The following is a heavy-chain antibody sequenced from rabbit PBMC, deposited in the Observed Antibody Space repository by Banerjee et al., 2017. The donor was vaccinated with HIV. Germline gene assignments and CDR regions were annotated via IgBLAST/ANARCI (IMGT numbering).Heavy chain of an antibody. J-gene: IGHJ6*01. CDR1: GFTISSGYY. V-gene: IGHV1S43*01. D-gene: IGHD6-1*01. CDR2: IATGSGST. Sequence: QQQLEESGGDLVKPEGSLTLTCKASGFTISSGYYMCWVRQAPGKGLEWIGCIATGSGSTYYASWVNGRFTISRSTNLNTVALQMTSLTAADTATYFCARGDAAAGYADLWGPGTLVTVS. CDR3: ARGDAAAGYADL.